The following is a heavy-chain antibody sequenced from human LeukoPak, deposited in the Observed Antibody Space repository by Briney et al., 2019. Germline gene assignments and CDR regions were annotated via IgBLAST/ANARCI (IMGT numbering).Heavy chain of an antibody. CDR1: GFIFSSYA. Sequence: GGSLRLSCAASGFIFSSYALHWVRQAPGKGLEWVGVISYDGNNIYYADSVRGRFTISRDNAKRSMNLQMNSLRAEDTAVYYCARTKDTPMVLFSAFDIWGQGTMVTVSS. V-gene: IGHV3-30*04. D-gene: IGHD5-18*01. J-gene: IGHJ3*02. CDR3: ARTKDTPMVLFSAFDI. CDR2: ISYDGNNI.